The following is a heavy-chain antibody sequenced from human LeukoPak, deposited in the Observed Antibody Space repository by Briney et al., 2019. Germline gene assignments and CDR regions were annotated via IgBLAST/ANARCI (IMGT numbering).Heavy chain of an antibody. CDR3: ARGGPEDRTWRYYIDF. CDR2: ISHNGNT. V-gene: IGHV4-59*01. Sequence: PSETLSLTCTVSGDSINKYFWSWPRQSPGKGPEWLGYISHNGNTNYYPSLKSRVTISLDKSNNQFSLRLSSVTAADTAVYYCARGGPEDRTWRYYIDFWGQGTLVTVSS. J-gene: IGHJ4*02. CDR1: GDSINKYF.